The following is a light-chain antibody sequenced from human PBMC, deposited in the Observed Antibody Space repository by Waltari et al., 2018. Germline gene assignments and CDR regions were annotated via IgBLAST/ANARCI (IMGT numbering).Light chain of an antibody. J-gene: IGKJ3*01. CDR3: QQYYSTPRT. CDR2: WAS. Sequence: DIVMTQSPDSLAVSLGERDTITCKSSPSVSVSSNNKAYLAWYQQKPRQPPKLLIYWASTRESGVPDRFSGSGSGTDFTLTISSLQAEDVAVYYCQQYYSTPRTFGPGTKVDIK. V-gene: IGKV4-1*01. CDR1: PSVSVSSNNKAY.